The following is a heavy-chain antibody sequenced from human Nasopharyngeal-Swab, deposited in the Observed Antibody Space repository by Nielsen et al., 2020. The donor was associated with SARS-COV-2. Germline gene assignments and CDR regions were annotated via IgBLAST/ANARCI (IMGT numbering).Heavy chain of an antibody. J-gene: IGHJ6*02. D-gene: IGHD3-3*01. Sequence: GESLKISCAASGFTFNNYNFNWVRQAPGKGLEWVSSISSSSSYIYYADSVKGRFTIPRDNAKNSLYLQMNSLRAEDTAVYYCARDGLDYDFWSAYFMDVWGQGTTVIVSS. CDR3: ARDGLDYDFWSAYFMDV. CDR2: ISSSSSYI. V-gene: IGHV3-21*01. CDR1: GFTFNNYN.